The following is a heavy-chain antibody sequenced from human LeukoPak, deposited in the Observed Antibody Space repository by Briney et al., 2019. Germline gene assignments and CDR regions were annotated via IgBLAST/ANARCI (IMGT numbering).Heavy chain of an antibody. CDR1: GFTFSSYS. CDR3: ARRNIAAAALDY. Sequence: GGSLRLSCAASGFTFSSYSMNWVRQAPGKGLEWVSSISSSSSYIYYADSVKGRFTISRDNSKNTLYLQMNSLRAEDTAVYYCARRNIAAAALDYWGQGTLVTVSS. V-gene: IGHV3-21*04. D-gene: IGHD6-13*01. J-gene: IGHJ4*02. CDR2: ISSSSSYI.